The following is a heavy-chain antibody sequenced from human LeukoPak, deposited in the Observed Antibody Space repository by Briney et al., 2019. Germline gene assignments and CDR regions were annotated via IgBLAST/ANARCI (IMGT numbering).Heavy chain of an antibody. D-gene: IGHD6-13*01. V-gene: IGHV3-49*04. Sequence: GGSLRLSCTASGFTFGVYAMSWVRHAPGEGLEWVGFIRSKAYGGTTEYAASVKGRFTISRDDSKSIAYLQMNSLKTEDTAVYYCTRDTGYSSSWYLDYWGQGTLVTVSS. CDR1: GFTFGVYA. J-gene: IGHJ4*02. CDR3: TRDTGYSSSWYLDY. CDR2: IRSKAYGGTT.